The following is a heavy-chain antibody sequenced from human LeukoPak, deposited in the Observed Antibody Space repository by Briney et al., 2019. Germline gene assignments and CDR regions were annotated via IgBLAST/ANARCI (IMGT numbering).Heavy chain of an antibody. V-gene: IGHV1-18*01. J-gene: IGHJ4*02. CDR3: AGDGEGGSGTYGVY. D-gene: IGHD3-10*01. CDR1: GYTFTSYG. Sequence: ASVKVSCKASGYTFTSYGISWVRQAPGQGLEWMGWISASNGNTNYAQRLQGRVTMTTDTSTSTVYMELRSLTSDDTAVYYCAGDGEGGSGTYGVYWGQGTLVAVSS. CDR2: ISASNGNT.